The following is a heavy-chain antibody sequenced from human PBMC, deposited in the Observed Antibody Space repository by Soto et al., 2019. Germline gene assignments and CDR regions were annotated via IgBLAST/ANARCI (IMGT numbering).Heavy chain of an antibody. J-gene: IGHJ4*02. V-gene: IGHV5-51*01. D-gene: IGHD4-17*01. CDR2: IYPGDSDT. CDR3: ARHVSRPMQIDYHFDY. CDR1: GYSFTSYW. Sequence: GESLKISCKGSGYSFTSYWIGWVRQMPGKGLEWMGIIYPGDSDTRYSPSFQGQVTISADKSISTAYLQWSSLKASDTAMYYCARHVSRPMQIDYHFDYWGQGTLVTVSS.